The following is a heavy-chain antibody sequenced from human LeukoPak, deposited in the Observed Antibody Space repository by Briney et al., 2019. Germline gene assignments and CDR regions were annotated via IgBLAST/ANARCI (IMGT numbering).Heavy chain of an antibody. CDR3: AKGYYYDSSGYYQYYFDY. V-gene: IGHV3-30*18. Sequence: SGGSLRLPCAASGFTFSSYGMHWVRQAPGKGLEWVAVISYDGSNKYYADSVKGRLTISRDNSKNTLYLQMNSLRAEDTAVYYCAKGYYYDSSGYYQYYFDYWGQGTLVTVSS. J-gene: IGHJ4*02. CDR2: ISYDGSNK. D-gene: IGHD3-22*01. CDR1: GFTFSSYG.